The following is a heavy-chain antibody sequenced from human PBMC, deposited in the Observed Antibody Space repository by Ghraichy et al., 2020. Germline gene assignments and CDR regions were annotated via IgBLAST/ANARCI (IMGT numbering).Heavy chain of an antibody. CDR3: ARVSGSGSVSWFDP. D-gene: IGHD3-10*01. V-gene: IGHV3-33*01. CDR2: IWYDGSNK. J-gene: IGHJ5*02. Sequence: GGSLRLSCAASGFTFSSYGMHWVRQAPGKGLEWVAVIWYDGSNKYYADSVKGRFTISRDNSKNTLYLQMNSLRAEDTAVYYCARVSGSGSVSWFDPWGQGTLVTVSS. CDR1: GFTFSSYG.